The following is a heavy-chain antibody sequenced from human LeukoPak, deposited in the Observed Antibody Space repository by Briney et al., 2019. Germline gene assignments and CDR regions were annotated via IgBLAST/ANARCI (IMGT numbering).Heavy chain of an antibody. J-gene: IGHJ4*02. CDR1: GFTFGGYT. CDR3: ARVSIFGVVIANDY. V-gene: IGHV3-21*01. Sequence: PGGSLRLSCAASGFTFGGYTMSWVRQAPGKGLQWVSTITSGGDYMYYADPVKGRFTISRDDSKNSLSLHMNSLRAEDTAVYYCARVSIFGVVIANDYWGQGTVVTVSS. CDR2: ITSGGDYM. D-gene: IGHD3-16*02.